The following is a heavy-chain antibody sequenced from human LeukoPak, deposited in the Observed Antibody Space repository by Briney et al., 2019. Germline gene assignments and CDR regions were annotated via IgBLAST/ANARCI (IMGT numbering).Heavy chain of an antibody. Sequence: GGSLRLSCAASGFTVSSNYMSWVRQAPGKGLEWVSVIYSGGSTYYADSVKGRFTISRDNSKNTLYLQMNSLRAEDTAVYYCARSAAGTDFDYWGQGTLVTASS. V-gene: IGHV3-53*01. D-gene: IGHD6-13*01. CDR1: GFTVSSNY. J-gene: IGHJ4*02. CDR3: ARSAAGTDFDY. CDR2: IYSGGST.